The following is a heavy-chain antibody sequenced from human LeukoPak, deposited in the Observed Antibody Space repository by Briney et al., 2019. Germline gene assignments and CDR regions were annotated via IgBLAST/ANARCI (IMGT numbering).Heavy chain of an antibody. CDR2: IIPIFGTA. V-gene: IGHV1-69*13. Sequence: GASVKVSCKASGGTFSSYAISWVRQAPGQGLEWMGGIIPIFGTANYAQKFQGRVTITADESTSTAYMELSSLRSEDTAVYYCARDPGDCSSTSCRPGVAFDIWGQGTMVTVSS. D-gene: IGHD2-2*01. CDR3: ARDPGDCSSTSCRPGVAFDI. CDR1: GGTFSSYA. J-gene: IGHJ3*02.